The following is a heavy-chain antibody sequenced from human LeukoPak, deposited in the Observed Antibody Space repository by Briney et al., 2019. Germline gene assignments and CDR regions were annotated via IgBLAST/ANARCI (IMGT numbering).Heavy chain of an antibody. CDR1: GGTFISYT. Sequence: GASVKVSCKASGGTFISYTISWVRQAPGQGLEWMGRIIPILGIANYAQKFQGRVTITADKSTSTAYMELSSLRSEDTAVYYCARAGYNHYFDYWGQGTLVTVSS. CDR2: IIPILGIA. J-gene: IGHJ4*02. V-gene: IGHV1-69*02. D-gene: IGHD5-18*01. CDR3: ARAGYNHYFDY.